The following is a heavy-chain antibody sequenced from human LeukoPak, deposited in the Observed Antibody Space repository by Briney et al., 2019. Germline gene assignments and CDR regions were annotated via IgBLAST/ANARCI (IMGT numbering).Heavy chain of an antibody. V-gene: IGHV4-4*07. J-gene: IGHJ5*02. Sequence: PSETLSLTCTVSGGSISSYYWSWIRQSAGKGLEWIGRIYTSGSTNYNPSLKSRVTMSVDTSKNQFSLKLSSVTAADTAVYYCARGNVAAGRLGWFDPWGQGTLVTVSS. D-gene: IGHD6-13*01. CDR3: ARGNVAAGRLGWFDP. CDR1: GGSISSYY. CDR2: IYTSGST.